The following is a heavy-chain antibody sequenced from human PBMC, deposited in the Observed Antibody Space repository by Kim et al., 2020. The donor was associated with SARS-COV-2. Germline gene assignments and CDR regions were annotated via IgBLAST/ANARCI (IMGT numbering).Heavy chain of an antibody. CDR1: GFTFSSYG. CDR2: ISYDGSNK. J-gene: IGHJ4*02. CDR3: AKDRFNTAGYFDY. V-gene: IGHV3-30*18. D-gene: IGHD6-13*01. Sequence: GGSLRLSCAASGFTFSSYGMHWVRQAPGKGLEWVAVISYDGSNKYYADSVKGRFTISRDNSKNTLYLQMNSLRAEDTAVYYCAKDRFNTAGYFDYWGQGTLVTVSS.